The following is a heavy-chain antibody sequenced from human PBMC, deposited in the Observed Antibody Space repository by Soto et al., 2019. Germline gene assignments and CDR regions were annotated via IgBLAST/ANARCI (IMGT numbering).Heavy chain of an antibody. CDR3: ARDLGGWTDY. Sequence: ASVKVSCKASGYAFTSYAMQWVRQAPGQRLECMGWINAGNGNTKYSQKFQGRVTITRDTSASTAYMELSSLRSEDTAVYYCARDLGGWTDYWGQGTLVTVSS. CDR2: INAGNGNT. D-gene: IGHD6-19*01. CDR1: GYAFTSYA. J-gene: IGHJ4*02. V-gene: IGHV1-3*01.